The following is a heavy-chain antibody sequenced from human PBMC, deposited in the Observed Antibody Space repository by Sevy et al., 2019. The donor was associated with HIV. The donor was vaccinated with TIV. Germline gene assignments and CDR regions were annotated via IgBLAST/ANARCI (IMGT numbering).Heavy chain of an antibody. V-gene: IGHV3-15*01. CDR1: GFLFTYAW. CDR2: IKSKNDGGAM. Sequence: GGSLRLSCAGSGFLFTYAWMSWVRQAPGKGLEWVGRIKSKNDGGAMDYAEPVKGRISLSREYSQNMVFLQMSSRKTKDTAVYYWVRHADRPSPLGGFLDSWGQGALVTVSS. D-gene: IGHD3-16*01. J-gene: IGHJ4*02. CDR3: VRHADRPSPLGGFLDS.